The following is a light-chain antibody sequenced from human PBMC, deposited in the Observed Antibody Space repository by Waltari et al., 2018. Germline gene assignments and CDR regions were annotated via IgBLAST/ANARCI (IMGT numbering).Light chain of an antibody. CDR3: QEANSFPLT. J-gene: IGKJ4*01. Sequence: DIQMTQSPPSVSASVRDRVTITCRASQGIRSWLSWYQQKPGKAPKLLIYAASNLQSGVPSRFSGSDSGTEFTLTISSLQPEDVATYYCQEANSFPLTFGGGTKVEI. V-gene: IGKV1-12*01. CDR1: QGIRSW. CDR2: AAS.